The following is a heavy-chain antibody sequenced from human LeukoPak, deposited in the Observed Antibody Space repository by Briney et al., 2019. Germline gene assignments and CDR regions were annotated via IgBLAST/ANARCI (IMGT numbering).Heavy chain of an antibody. V-gene: IGHV3-9*03. CDR2: ISWNSGSI. CDR3: AKEGGRRYDFWSDYYFDY. D-gene: IGHD3-3*01. Sequence: GGSLRLSCAASGFTFDDYALHWVRQAPGKGLEWVSGISWNSGSIGYADSVKGRFTISRDNAKNSLYLQMNSLRVEDMALYYCAKEGGRRYDFWSDYYFDYWGQGTLVTVSS. J-gene: IGHJ4*02. CDR1: GFTFDDYA.